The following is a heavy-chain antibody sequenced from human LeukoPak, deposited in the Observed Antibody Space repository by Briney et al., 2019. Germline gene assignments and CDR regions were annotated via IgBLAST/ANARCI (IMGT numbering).Heavy chain of an antibody. J-gene: IGHJ3*02. D-gene: IGHD2-2*01. CDR1: GYTFTGYY. CDR2: INPNSGGT. V-gene: IGHV1-2*04. Sequence: ASVKVSCKASGYTFTGYYMHWVRQAPGQGLEWMGWINPNSGGTNYAQKFQGWVTMTRDTSISTAYMELSRLRSDDTAVYYCARVQSSCSSTSCRTSGAFDIWGQGTMVTVSS. CDR3: ARVQSSCSSTSCRTSGAFDI.